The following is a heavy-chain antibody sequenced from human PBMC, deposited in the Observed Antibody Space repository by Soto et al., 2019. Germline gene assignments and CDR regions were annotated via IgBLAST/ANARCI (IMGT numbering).Heavy chain of an antibody. CDR1: GYTFTSYG. D-gene: IGHD1-26*01. V-gene: IGHV1-18*01. J-gene: IGHJ4*02. CDR3: ARDAAVGLFDY. Sequence: ASVKVSCKASGYTFTSYGVTWVRQAPGQGLEWMGWISVYNGKTQYAQKLQGRVTMTTDTSTSTAYMELRSLRSDDTAVYYCARDAAVGLFDYWGQGTLVTVSS. CDR2: ISVYNGKT.